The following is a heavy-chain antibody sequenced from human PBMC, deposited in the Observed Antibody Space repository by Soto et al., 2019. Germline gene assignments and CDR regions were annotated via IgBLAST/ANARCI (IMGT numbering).Heavy chain of an antibody. Sequence: EEQLLESGGGLVQPGGSLRLSCGASGFTFRSYAMTWVRQTPGKGLEWVSGISSSGDSAYYADSVKGRFTISRDNSKNTLYLQMNSLRVEDTAVYSCAKGATEGGFDLWGQGTLVTVSS. CDR1: GFTFRSYA. CDR2: ISSSGDSA. CDR3: AKGATEGGFDL. V-gene: IGHV3-23*01. J-gene: IGHJ5*02.